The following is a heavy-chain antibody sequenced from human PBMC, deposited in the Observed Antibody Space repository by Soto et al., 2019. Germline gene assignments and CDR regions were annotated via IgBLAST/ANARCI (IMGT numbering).Heavy chain of an antibody. CDR2: IHHSGAF. D-gene: IGHD2-21*02. J-gene: IGHJ6*02. V-gene: IGHV4-30-4*08. CDR1: GGSINSDSYH. Sequence: QVQLLESGPGLVKPSQTLSLTCTVSGGSINSDSYHWTWIRQSPGKGLEWIGYIHHSGAFLYNPSFKSRLTISVDTSKNQFSLRLSSVTDADTAVYFCAREDDGGDSLDVWGQGTTVTVSS. CDR3: AREDDGGDSLDV.